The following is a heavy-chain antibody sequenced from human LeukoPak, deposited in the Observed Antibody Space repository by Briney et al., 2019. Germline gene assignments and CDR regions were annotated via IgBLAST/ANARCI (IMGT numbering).Heavy chain of an antibody. J-gene: IGHJ4*02. V-gene: IGHV4-39*01. CDR3: AVYDSSGYWFDY. D-gene: IGHD3-22*01. Sequence: SETLSLTCTVSGGSISSSSYYWGWIRQPPGEGLEWIGSIYYSGSTYYNPSLKSRVTISVDTSKNQFSLKLSSVTAADTAVYYCAVYDSSGYWFDYWGQGTLVTVSS. CDR1: GGSISSSSYY. CDR2: IYYSGST.